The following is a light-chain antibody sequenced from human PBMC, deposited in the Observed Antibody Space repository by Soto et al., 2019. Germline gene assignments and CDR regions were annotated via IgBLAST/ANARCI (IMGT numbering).Light chain of an antibody. CDR2: KVS. V-gene: IGKV2-30*02. CDR1: QSLIHSDGNTY. J-gene: IGKJ1*01. CDR3: MQGTRSPWT. Sequence: DVVMTQSPLSLPVTLGQPASISCRSSQSLIHSDGNTYLNWFQQRPDQSPRRLIYKVSDRDSGVPSRFSGSESGTDFTLKISRVEAEDVGVYYCMQGTRSPWTFGQGTKVEIK.